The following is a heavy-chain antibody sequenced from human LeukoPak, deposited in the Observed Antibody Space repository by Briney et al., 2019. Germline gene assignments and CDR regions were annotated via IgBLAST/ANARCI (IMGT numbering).Heavy chain of an antibody. CDR2: FDYSGTT. D-gene: IGHD3-9*01. V-gene: IGHV4-39*07. CDR1: GDSISSTGYY. CDR3: ARGRYFDGPFDY. Sequence: SETLSLTCTVSGDSISSTGYYWGWIRQPPGKGLEWIGSFDYSGTTYYNPSLKSRVTISIDTSKNQFSLKLTSVTAADPAVYSCARGRYFDGPFDYWGQGTLVTVSS. J-gene: IGHJ4*02.